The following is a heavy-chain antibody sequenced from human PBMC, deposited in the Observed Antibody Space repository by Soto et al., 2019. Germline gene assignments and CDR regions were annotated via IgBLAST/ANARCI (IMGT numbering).Heavy chain of an antibody. D-gene: IGHD5-18*01. Sequence: LRVSCAASGFTFSSYGMHWVRQAPGKGLEWVAVISYDGSNKYYADSVKGRFTISRDNSKNTLYLQMNSLRAEDTAVYYCAKGRVDTAMLYYYGMDVWGQGTTVTVSS. J-gene: IGHJ6*02. CDR2: ISYDGSNK. CDR3: AKGRVDTAMLYYYGMDV. V-gene: IGHV3-30*18. CDR1: GFTFSSYG.